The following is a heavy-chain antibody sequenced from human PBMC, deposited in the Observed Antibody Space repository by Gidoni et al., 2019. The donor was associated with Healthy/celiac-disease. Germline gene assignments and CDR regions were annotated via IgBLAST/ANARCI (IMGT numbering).Heavy chain of an antibody. J-gene: IGHJ6*02. D-gene: IGHD1-26*01. CDR2: INPNSGGT. Sequence: QVQLVQSGAEVTKPGASVQVSCQASGYTFTGYYMHWVRQAPGQGLEWMGWINPNSGGTNYAQKCQGWVTMTRDTSISTAYMELSRLRSDDTAVYYCAVGSFDYGMDVWGQGTTVTVSS. CDR3: AVGSFDYGMDV. V-gene: IGHV1-2*04. CDR1: GYTFTGYY.